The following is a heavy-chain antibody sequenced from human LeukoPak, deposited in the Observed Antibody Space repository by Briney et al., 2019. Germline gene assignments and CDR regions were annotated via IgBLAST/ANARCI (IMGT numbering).Heavy chain of an antibody. J-gene: IGHJ4*02. CDR2: ITSSSSTI. V-gene: IGHV3-48*02. CDR3: ASGYSSSHYRYYFDY. Sequence: GGSLRLSCAASGFTFSSYSMNWVRQAPGKGVEWFSYITSSSSTIYYADSVKGRFTISRDNAKNSLYLQMNSLRDEDTAVYYCASGYSSSHYRYYFDYWGQGTLVTVSS. D-gene: IGHD6-13*01. CDR1: GFTFSSYS.